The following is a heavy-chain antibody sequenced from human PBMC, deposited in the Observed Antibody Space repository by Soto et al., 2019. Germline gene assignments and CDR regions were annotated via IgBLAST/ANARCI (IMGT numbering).Heavy chain of an antibody. D-gene: IGHD3-22*01. CDR3: ASDSSGLGEDGMYV. CDR1: GGSISSGDYY. V-gene: IGHV4-30-4*01. Sequence: PSETLSLTCTVSGGSISSGDYYWSWIRQPPGKGLEWIGYIYYSGSTYYNPSLKSRVTISVDTSKNQFSLKLSSVTAADTAVYYCASDSSGLGEDGMYVWGQGTTVPVSS. J-gene: IGHJ6*02. CDR2: IYYSGST.